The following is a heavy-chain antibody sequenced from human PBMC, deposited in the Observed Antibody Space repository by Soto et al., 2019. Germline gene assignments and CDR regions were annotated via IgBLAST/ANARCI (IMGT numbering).Heavy chain of an antibody. CDR3: ARHREIAVAADYFDY. CDR2: IYYSGST. J-gene: IGHJ4*02. Sequence: QLQLQESGPGLVKPSETLSLTCTVSGGSISSSSYYWGWIRQPPGKGLEWIGSIYYSGSTYYNPSLKSRVTISVDTSKNQFSLKLSSVTAADTAAYYCARHREIAVAADYFDYWGQGTLVTVSS. CDR1: GGSISSSSYY. D-gene: IGHD6-19*01. V-gene: IGHV4-39*01.